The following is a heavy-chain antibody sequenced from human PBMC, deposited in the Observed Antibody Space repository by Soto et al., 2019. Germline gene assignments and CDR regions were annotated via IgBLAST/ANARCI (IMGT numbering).Heavy chain of an antibody. V-gene: IGHV1-8*01. CDR1: GYTFTSYD. D-gene: IGHD2-8*01. J-gene: IGHJ4*02. CDR2: MNSNNGNP. CDR3: APSRYCPNGVCPFDH. Sequence: QVQLVQSGAEVKKPGASVKVSCKTSGYTFTSYDINWVRQATGQGLEWMGWMNSNNGNPGYAQKFQGRVTVTRDTSIRTVYMELRSLRSDDKAVYYCAPSRYCPNGVCPFDHWGQGTPVTVSS.